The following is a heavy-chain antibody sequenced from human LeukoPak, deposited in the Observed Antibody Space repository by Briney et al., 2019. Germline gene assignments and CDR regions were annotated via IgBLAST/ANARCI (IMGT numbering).Heavy chain of an antibody. CDR1: GYTFTSYY. V-gene: IGHV1-18*04. Sequence: GASVKVSCKASGYTFTSYYMHWVRQAPGQGLEWMGWISAYNGNTNYAQKLQGRVTMTTDTSTSTAYMELRSLRSDDTAVYYCARYRDYGDYYDGYWGQGTLVTVSS. CDR3: ARYRDYGDYYDGY. D-gene: IGHD4-17*01. J-gene: IGHJ4*02. CDR2: ISAYNGNT.